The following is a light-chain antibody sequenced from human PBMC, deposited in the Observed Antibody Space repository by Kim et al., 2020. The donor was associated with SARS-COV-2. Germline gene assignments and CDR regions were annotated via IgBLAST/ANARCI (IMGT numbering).Light chain of an antibody. J-gene: IGLJ3*02. CDR1: SSDVGGYNY. CDR2: DVS. Sequence: GQSITISCTGTSSDVGGYNYVSWYQQHPGKAPKLMISDVSKRPSGVSNRFSGSKSGNTASLTISGLQAEDEADYYFSSYTSSSTWVFGGGTQLTVL. CDR3: SSYTSSSTWV. V-gene: IGLV2-14*04.